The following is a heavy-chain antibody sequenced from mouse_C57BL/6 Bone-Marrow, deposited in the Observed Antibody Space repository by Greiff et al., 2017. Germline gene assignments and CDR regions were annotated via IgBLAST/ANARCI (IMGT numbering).Heavy chain of an antibody. CDR3: ARSTGSSFYYYAMDY. V-gene: IGHV1-26*01. J-gene: IGHJ4*01. CDR2: INPNNGGT. D-gene: IGHD1-1*01. CDR1: GYTFTDYY. Sequence: VQLQQSGPELVKPGASVKISCKASGYTFTDYYMNWVKQSHGKSLEWIGDINPNNGGTSYNQKFKGNATLTVDKSSSTAYMELRSLTSEDSAVYYCARSTGSSFYYYAMDYWGQGTSVTVSS.